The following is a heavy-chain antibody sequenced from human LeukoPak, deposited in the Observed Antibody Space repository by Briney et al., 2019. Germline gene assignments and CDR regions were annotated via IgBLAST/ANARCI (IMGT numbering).Heavy chain of an antibody. CDR1: GFTFSSYA. D-gene: IGHD6-19*01. Sequence: PGGSLRLSCAASGFTFSSYAMHWVRQAPGKGLEWVAVISYDGGNKYYADSVKGRFTISRDNSKNTLYLQMNSLRAEDTAVYYCARGQQWLTQDAFDIWGQGTMVTVSS. J-gene: IGHJ3*02. CDR3: ARGQQWLTQDAFDI. CDR2: ISYDGGNK. V-gene: IGHV3-30-3*01.